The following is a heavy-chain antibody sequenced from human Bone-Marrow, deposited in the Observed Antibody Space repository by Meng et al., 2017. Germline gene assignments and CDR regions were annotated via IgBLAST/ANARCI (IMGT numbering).Heavy chain of an antibody. CDR1: GASISSSHW. D-gene: IGHD3-3*01. CDR2: IYHDGST. J-gene: IGHJ5*02. Sequence: QGRRQESGPGLVKPSGTLSLTCAVSGASISSSHWWGWVRQPPGKGLEWIGEIYHDGSTNYTPSLKSRVTISVDKSKNQFSLKLSSVTAADTAVYYCARAAYDIWSGYAPWGQGSLVTVSS. V-gene: IGHV4-4*02. CDR3: ARAAYDIWSGYAP.